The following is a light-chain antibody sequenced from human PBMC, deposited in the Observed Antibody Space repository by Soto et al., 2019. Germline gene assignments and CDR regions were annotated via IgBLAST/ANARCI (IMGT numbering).Light chain of an antibody. CDR3: QHLYSSSWFG. CDR2: GAS. V-gene: IGKV3-15*01. J-gene: IGKJ5*01. Sequence: AKSRSPGTVSVTPGERATLYCRASQSVGTNLAWYQQRPGQAPRLLVYGASTRASGIPPRFSGSGSGTEVSRTIISLQPVFFSVFCCQHLYSSSWFGFGQGT. CDR1: QSVGTN.